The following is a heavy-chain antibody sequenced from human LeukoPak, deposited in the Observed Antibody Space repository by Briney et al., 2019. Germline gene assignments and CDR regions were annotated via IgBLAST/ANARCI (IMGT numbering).Heavy chain of an antibody. CDR3: ARRGYSYGYGIFDP. Sequence: SETLSLTCTVSGGSIITNSHYWGWIRQPPGKGMEWIGSIYYSGSTYYNPSLKSRVTISVDTSKNQFSLKLSSVTAADTAVYYCARRGYSYGYGIFDPWGQGTLVTVSS. V-gene: IGHV4-39*01. CDR1: GGSIITNSHY. D-gene: IGHD5-18*01. CDR2: IYYSGST. J-gene: IGHJ5*02.